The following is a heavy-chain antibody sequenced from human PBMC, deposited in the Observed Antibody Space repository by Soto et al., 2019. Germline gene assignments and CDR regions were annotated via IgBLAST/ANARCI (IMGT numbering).Heavy chain of an antibody. V-gene: IGHV3-30*18. CDR3: AKDLAAPAQYYFDY. CDR1: GFTFRNYA. Sequence: GSLRLSCAVSGFTFRNYAMHWVRQAPGKGLEWVAVIANDGRDKHHADSVRGRFTISRDNSKNTLYLQMSSLTIEDTAVYLCAKDLAAPAQYYFDYWGQGALVTVSS. CDR2: IANDGRDK. J-gene: IGHJ4*02. D-gene: IGHD3-10*01.